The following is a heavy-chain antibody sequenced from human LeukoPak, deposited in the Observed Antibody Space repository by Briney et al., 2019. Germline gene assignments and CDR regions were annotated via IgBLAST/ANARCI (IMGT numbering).Heavy chain of an antibody. CDR1: GGSISSGSCY. CDR2: IYTSGST. CDR3: ARQVAYGSESNNWFDP. J-gene: IGHJ5*02. V-gene: IGHV4-61*02. D-gene: IGHD3-10*01. Sequence: SQTLSLTCTVSGGSISSGSCYWSWIRQPAGKGLEWIGRIYTSGSTNYNPSLKGRVTISVDTSKNQFSLKLSSVTAADTAVYYCARQVAYGSESNNWFDPWGQGTLVTVSS.